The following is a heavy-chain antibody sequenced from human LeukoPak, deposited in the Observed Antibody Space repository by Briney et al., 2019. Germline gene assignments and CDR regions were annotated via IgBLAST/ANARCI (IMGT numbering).Heavy chain of an antibody. Sequence: AASVKVSCKASGGTFSSYAISWVRQASGQGLEWMGGIIPIFGTANYAQKFQGRVTITADESTSTAYMELSSLRSEDTAVYYCARDFRLRVRDNWFDPWGQGTLVTVSS. CDR3: ARDFRLRVRDNWFDP. CDR1: GGTFSSYA. V-gene: IGHV1-69*13. CDR2: IIPIFGTA. D-gene: IGHD5-12*01. J-gene: IGHJ5*02.